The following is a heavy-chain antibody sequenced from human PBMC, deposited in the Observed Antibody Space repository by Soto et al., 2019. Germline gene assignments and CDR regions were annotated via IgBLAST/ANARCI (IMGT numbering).Heavy chain of an antibody. CDR1: GFTFSNAW. V-gene: IGHV3-30*03. J-gene: IGHJ4*02. CDR3: ARDFIVGAPDYFDY. CDR2: ISYDGRVK. Sequence: TGGSLRLSCAASGFTFSNAWMNWVRQAPGKGLEWVAVISYDGRVKYYVDSVKGRFTFSRDDSKNTLYLQMNSLRVDDTAVYYCARDFIVGAPDYFDYWGQGTLVTVSS. D-gene: IGHD1-26*01.